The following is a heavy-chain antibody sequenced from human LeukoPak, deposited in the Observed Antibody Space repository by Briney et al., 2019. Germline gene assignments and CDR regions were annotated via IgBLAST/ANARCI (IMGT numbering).Heavy chain of an antibody. Sequence: LPGGSLRLSCAASGFTFSGYSMNWVRQAPGKGLEWVSYISRSSSTIYYADSVKGRFTISRDNAKNSLYLQMNSLRAEDTAVYYCARDLRDGYKDFDYWGQGTLVTVSS. CDR3: ARDLRDGYKDFDY. CDR1: GFTFSGYS. V-gene: IGHV3-48*01. J-gene: IGHJ4*02. D-gene: IGHD5-24*01. CDR2: ISRSSSTI.